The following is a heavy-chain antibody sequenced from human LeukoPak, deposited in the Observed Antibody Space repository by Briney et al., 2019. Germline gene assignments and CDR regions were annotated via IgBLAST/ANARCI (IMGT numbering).Heavy chain of an antibody. CDR1: GGSFSGYY. J-gene: IGHJ5*02. V-gene: IGHV4-34*01. CDR3: ARGGTAHYYGSGRPNWFDP. CDR2: INHSGST. Sequence: SETLSLTCAVYGGSFSGYYWSWIRQPPGKGLEWIGEINHSGSTNYNPSLKSRVTISVDTSKNQFSLKLSSVTAADTAVYYCARGGTAHYYGSGRPNWFDPWGQGTLVTVSS. D-gene: IGHD3-10*01.